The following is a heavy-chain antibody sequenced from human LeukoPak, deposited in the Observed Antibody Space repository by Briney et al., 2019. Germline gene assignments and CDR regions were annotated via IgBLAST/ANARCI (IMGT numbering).Heavy chain of an antibody. CDR1: GFTFSSYW. Sequence: GSLRLSCAASGFTFSSYWMSWVRQAPGKGLEWVANIKQDGSEKYYVDSVKGRFTISRDNAKNSLYPQMNSLRAEDTAVYYCALVGATDYFDYWGQGTLVTVSS. CDR2: IKQDGSEK. J-gene: IGHJ4*02. V-gene: IGHV3-7*01. CDR3: ALVGATDYFDY. D-gene: IGHD1-26*01.